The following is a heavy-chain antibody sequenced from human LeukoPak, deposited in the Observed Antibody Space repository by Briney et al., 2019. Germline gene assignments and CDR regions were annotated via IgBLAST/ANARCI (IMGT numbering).Heavy chain of an antibody. V-gene: IGHV3-21*01. J-gene: IGHJ5*02. Sequence: GGSLRLSCAASGFIFSSYWMSWVRQAPGKGLEWVSSISSSSYYIYYADSVKGRFTISRDNAKNSLYLQMNSLRAEDTAVYYCARVYVLLWFGEPWNNWFDPWGQGTLVTVSS. D-gene: IGHD3-10*01. CDR3: ARVYVLLWFGEPWNNWFDP. CDR1: GFIFSSYW. CDR2: ISSSSYYI.